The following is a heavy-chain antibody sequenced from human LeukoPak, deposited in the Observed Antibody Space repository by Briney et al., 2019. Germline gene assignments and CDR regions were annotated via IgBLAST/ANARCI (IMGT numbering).Heavy chain of an antibody. J-gene: IGHJ6*03. Sequence: ASVKVSCKTSGYTFTSYYMHWVRQAPGQGLEWMGIINPSGGSSTYSQKFQGRVTMTRDMSTTTVYMELRSLRSEDTAVYYCARGSTVTTLWYYYYYMDVWGKGTTVTVSS. D-gene: IGHD4-11*01. CDR3: ARGSTVTTLWYYYYYMDV. V-gene: IGHV1-46*01. CDR1: GYTFTSYY. CDR2: INPSGGSS.